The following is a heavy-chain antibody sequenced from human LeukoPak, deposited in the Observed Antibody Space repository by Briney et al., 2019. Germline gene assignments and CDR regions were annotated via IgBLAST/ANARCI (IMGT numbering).Heavy chain of an antibody. CDR1: GFPFSSYW. CDR2: IKPDGSEI. Sequence: GGSLRLSCAASGFPFSSYWMSWVRQFPGKGLEWVANIKPDGSEIYYVDSVKGRFIVSRDSAKNSLYLQMNSLRAEDTAMYYCAEGSNYGDSSFWGQGTLVTVSS. D-gene: IGHD4-17*01. J-gene: IGHJ4*02. V-gene: IGHV3-7*01. CDR3: AEGSNYGDSSF.